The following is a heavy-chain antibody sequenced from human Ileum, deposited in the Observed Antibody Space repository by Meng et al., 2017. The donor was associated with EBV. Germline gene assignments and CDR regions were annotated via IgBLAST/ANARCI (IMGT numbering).Heavy chain of an antibody. CDR3: LRGSGGSV. D-gene: IGHD3-10*01. Sequence: GQVKESGPVLVNRSESLSLTCAVSGDYIANHNWWGWVREPPGKGVQWVGEIHHPARRAYNPSLKSLVSMSIDKSKNQFSLKLTSVTAADTAVYHCLRGSGGSVWGQGTLVTVSS. CDR2: IHHPARR. V-gene: IGHV4-4*02. J-gene: IGHJ1*01. CDR1: GDYIANHNW.